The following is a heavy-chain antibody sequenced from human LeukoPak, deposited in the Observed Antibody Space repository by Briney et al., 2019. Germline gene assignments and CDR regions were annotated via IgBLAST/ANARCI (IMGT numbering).Heavy chain of an antibody. CDR3: ARGSLAPDY. V-gene: IGHV4-4*07. Sequence: AETLSLTCTVSLASLSNYYWSWIRQPAGKGLELIGRIYTSGSTNYNPSFKSRVTMSVDTSKNQFSLYLKSVTAVDTAVYYCARGSLAPDYWGQGTLVTVSS. CDR1: LASLSNYY. D-gene: IGHD2-15*01. J-gene: IGHJ4*02. CDR2: IYTSGST.